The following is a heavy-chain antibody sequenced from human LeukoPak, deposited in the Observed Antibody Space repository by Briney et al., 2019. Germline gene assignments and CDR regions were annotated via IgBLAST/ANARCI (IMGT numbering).Heavy chain of an antibody. J-gene: IGHJ4*02. V-gene: IGHV4-38-2*01. CDR2: IYHSGST. CDR1: GYSISSGDH. Sequence: SETLSLTCAVSGYSISSGDHWGWIRPPPGKGLEWIGSIYHSGSTYYNPSLKSRVTISVDTSKNQFSLKLSSVTAADTAVYYCARINWNPDYWGQGTLVTVSS. D-gene: IGHD1-1*01. CDR3: ARINWNPDY.